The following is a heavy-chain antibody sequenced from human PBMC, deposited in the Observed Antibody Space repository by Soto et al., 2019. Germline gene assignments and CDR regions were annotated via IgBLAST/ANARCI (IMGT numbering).Heavy chain of an antibody. CDR2: IRPRGETI. CDR1: GFSVATCP. J-gene: IGHJ5*02. D-gene: IGHD1-26*01. CDR3: ARGPLHNVGWLYYLDP. V-gene: IGHV3-48*02. Sequence: SLRLSFSASGFSVATCPMNCVRQTQGKGLEWVSYIRPRGETIYYTKSLHGPFSISRDNARNSMSLQLNSLRDEGTALYYCARGPLHNVGWLYYLDPWGQGAPVTGSS.